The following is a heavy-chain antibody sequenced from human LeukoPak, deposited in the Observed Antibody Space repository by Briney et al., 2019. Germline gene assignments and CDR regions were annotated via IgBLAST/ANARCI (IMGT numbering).Heavy chain of an antibody. Sequence: GGSLRLSCAASGFTFSSYWMSWVRQAPGKGLEWVANIKQDGSEKYYVDSVKGRFTISRDNAKNSLYLQMNSLRAEDTAVYYCARAMMGSSGWFRQGRADAFDIWGQGTMVTVSS. V-gene: IGHV3-7*01. CDR2: IKQDGSEK. J-gene: IGHJ3*02. D-gene: IGHD6-19*01. CDR1: GFTFSSYW. CDR3: ARAMMGSSGWFRQGRADAFDI.